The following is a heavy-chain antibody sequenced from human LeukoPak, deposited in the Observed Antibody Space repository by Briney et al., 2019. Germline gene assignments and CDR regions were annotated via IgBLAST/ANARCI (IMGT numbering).Heavy chain of an antibody. CDR1: GFTFRSYS. CDR2: ISSSSSYI. Sequence: AGGSLRLSCAASGFTFRSYSMKWVRQAPGKGLEWVSFISSSSSYIYYADSVKGRFTISRDNAKNSLFLQMNSLRAEDTAVYYCARGTMFPYYFDYWGQGTPVTVSS. V-gene: IGHV3-21*01. D-gene: IGHD3-10*02. CDR3: ARGTMFPYYFDY. J-gene: IGHJ4*02.